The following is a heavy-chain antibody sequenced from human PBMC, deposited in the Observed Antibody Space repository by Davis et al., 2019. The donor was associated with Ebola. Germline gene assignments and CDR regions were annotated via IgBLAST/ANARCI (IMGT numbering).Heavy chain of an antibody. CDR2: ISGGYT. J-gene: IGHJ4*02. V-gene: IGHV3-21*05. CDR3: ARDHNSRRHDLFDS. Sequence: GESLKISCAASGFSFTSYSMNWVRQAPGKGLEWVAYISGGYTYYAESVKGRFTISRDDSKNTVYLEMTSLRVEDTAVYYCARDHNSRRHDLFDSWGPGTLVTVSS. CDR1: GFSFTSYS. D-gene: IGHD2/OR15-2a*01.